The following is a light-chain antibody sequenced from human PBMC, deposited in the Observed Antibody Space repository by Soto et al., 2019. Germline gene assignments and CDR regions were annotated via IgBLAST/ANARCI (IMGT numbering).Light chain of an antibody. V-gene: IGKV3D-15*01. CDR3: QQYHSWPPRT. CDR1: QSVSSN. J-gene: IGKJ1*01. CDR2: GVY. Sequence: EIELTQSPGTLSLSPGERATLSCRASQSVSSNLAWYQQKPGQAPRLLIYGVYTRAHGIPARFSGSGSGTEFTLTISSLQSEDFAVYYCQQYHSWPPRTFGQGTKVDIK.